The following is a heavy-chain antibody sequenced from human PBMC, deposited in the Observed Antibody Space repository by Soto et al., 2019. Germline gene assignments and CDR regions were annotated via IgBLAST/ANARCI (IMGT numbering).Heavy chain of an antibody. Sequence: PGESLKISCKGSGYSFTNYWIGWVRQMPGKGLEWMGVIYPDDSDTKYSPSFQGQVTFSADKSINTAYLQWSSLKASDTAIYYCARLEWLSLAAWFDPWGQGTLVTVSS. CDR1: GYSFTNYW. D-gene: IGHD3-3*01. CDR2: IYPDDSDT. CDR3: ARLEWLSLAAWFDP. J-gene: IGHJ5*02. V-gene: IGHV5-51*01.